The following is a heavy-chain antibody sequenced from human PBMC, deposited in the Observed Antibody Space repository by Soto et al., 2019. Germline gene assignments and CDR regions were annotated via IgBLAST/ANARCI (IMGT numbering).Heavy chain of an antibody. CDR3: AASPSFGQNYYDGATDV. D-gene: IGHD3-10*01. CDR1: GFTFTNSA. Sequence: AASVKVSCKTSGFTFTNSAVEWVRQARGQRLEWIGWIVVGSDNTNYAQKFQDRVTITRDLSTHTIYMDFRSLKSEDTAVYHCAASPSFGQNYYDGATDVWG. J-gene: IGHJ6*02. V-gene: IGHV1-58*01. CDR2: IVVGSDNT.